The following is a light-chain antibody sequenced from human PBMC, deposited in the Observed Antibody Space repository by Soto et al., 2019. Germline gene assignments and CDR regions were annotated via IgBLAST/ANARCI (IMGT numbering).Light chain of an antibody. Sequence: QSVLTQPPSASGTPGQRAFISCSGSSSNIGGTNYAYWYQQLPGAAPKLLMHSNNLRPSGVPERISGSKSGTSASLAISGLRSGDEAVYYCASWDDRMGAVMFGGGTKGTVL. CDR1: SSNIGGTNY. CDR3: ASWDDRMGAVM. J-gene: IGLJ3*02. V-gene: IGLV1-47*02. CDR2: SNN.